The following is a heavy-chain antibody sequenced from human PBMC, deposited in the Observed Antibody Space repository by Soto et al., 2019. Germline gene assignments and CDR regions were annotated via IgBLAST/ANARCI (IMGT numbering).Heavy chain of an antibody. J-gene: IGHJ4*02. CDR3: AGSGGLDD. CDR1: GYSFTSYA. D-gene: IGHD3-10*01. Sequence: QVQLVQSGAEVKKPGASVKVSCKASGYSFTSYAIHWVRQAPGQGLECMGWINAANGNTRYSQKFQGRVTITRDTSATTAYMDLSSLTSDDAAVYYCAGSGGLDDWGQGTLITVSS. V-gene: IGHV1-3*01. CDR2: INAANGNT.